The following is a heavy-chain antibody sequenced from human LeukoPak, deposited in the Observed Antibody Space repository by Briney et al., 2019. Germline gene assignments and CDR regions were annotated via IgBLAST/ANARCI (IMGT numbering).Heavy chain of an antibody. J-gene: IGHJ4*02. Sequence: SETLSLTCTVSGGSISRYYWSWIRQPPGKGLEWIGYIYYSGSTNYNPSLKSRVTISVDTSKNQFSLKLSSVTAADTAVYYCARDSDSGYYYWGQGTLVTVSS. CDR3: ARDSDSGYYY. D-gene: IGHD3-22*01. CDR2: IYYSGST. CDR1: GGSISRYY. V-gene: IGHV4-59*01.